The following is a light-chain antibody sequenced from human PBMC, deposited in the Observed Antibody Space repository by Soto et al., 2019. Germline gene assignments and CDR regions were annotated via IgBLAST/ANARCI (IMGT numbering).Light chain of an antibody. CDR1: QGISNW. CDR2: DAS. J-gene: IGKJ1*01. CDR3: QHYSLVWA. Sequence: DIQMTQSPSTLSASIGDTVTVACRASQGISNWLAWYQQKPGKTPKLLIFDASSLESGVPSRFSGSGSGTEFTLTISSLQPDDFATYYCQHYSLVWAFGQGTKVDIK. V-gene: IGKV1-5*01.